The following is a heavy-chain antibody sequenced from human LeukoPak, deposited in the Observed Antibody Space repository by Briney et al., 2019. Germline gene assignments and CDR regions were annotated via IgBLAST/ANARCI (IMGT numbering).Heavy chain of an antibody. D-gene: IGHD4-17*01. CDR3: ARGTVTTYAFDI. CDR2: INPNSGGT. Sequence: ASVKVSCKASGYTFTGYYMHWVRQAPGQGLEWMGWINPNSGGTNYAQKFQGRVTMTRDTSISTAYMELSRLRSDDTAVYYRARGTVTTYAFDIWGQGTMVTVSS. V-gene: IGHV1-2*02. J-gene: IGHJ3*02. CDR1: GYTFTGYY.